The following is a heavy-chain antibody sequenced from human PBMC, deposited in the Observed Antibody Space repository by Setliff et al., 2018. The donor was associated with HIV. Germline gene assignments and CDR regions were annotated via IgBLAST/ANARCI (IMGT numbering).Heavy chain of an antibody. CDR1: GFTFSSYE. J-gene: IGHJ4*02. Sequence: LRLSCAASGFTFSSYEMNWVRQAPGKGLEWVSYISNDGSSIHYADSVKGRFTISRDTAKKSLYLQMNSLRAEDTAVYYCARGEPTILVVPAAFFDSWGQGTLVTVSS. CDR3: ARGEPTILVVPAAFFDS. CDR2: ISNDGSSI. D-gene: IGHD2-2*01. V-gene: IGHV3-48*03.